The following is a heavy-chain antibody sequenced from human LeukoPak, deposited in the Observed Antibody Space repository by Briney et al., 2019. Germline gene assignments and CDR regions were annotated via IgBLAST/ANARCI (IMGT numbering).Heavy chain of an antibody. Sequence: SQTLSLTCTVSGGSISSGGYYWSWIRQHPGKGLEWIGYIYYSGSTYYNPSLKSRVTISVDTSKNQFSLKLSSVTAADTAVYYCAREGYYDILTGYRTNSRDYYYYYMDVWGKGTTVTVSS. CDR1: GGSISSGGYY. D-gene: IGHD3-9*01. CDR2: IYYSGST. V-gene: IGHV4-31*03. CDR3: AREGYYDILTGYRTNSRDYYYYYMDV. J-gene: IGHJ6*03.